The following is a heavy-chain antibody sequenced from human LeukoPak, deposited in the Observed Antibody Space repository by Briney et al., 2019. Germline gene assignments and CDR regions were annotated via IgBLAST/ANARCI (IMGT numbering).Heavy chain of an antibody. D-gene: IGHD3-22*01. Sequence: SETLSLTCTVSGYSISSGYYWGWIRQPPGKGLEWIGSIYHSGSTYYNPSLKSRVTISVDTPKNQFSLKLSSVTAADTAVYYCARDSYDSSGYSDYWGQGTLVTVSS. CDR3: ARDSYDSSGYSDY. CDR2: IYHSGST. J-gene: IGHJ4*02. CDR1: GYSISSGYY. V-gene: IGHV4-38-2*02.